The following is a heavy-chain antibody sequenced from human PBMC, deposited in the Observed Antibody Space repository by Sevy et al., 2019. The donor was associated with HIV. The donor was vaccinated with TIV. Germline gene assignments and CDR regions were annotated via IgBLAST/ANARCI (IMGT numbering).Heavy chain of an antibody. CDR2: ITDTGGDT. Sequence: GGSLRLSCAASGFTFSSYAMTWVRQAPGKGLEWVSSITDTGGDTYYADSVKGRFIVSRDNSKNTLDLQMSSLRADDTAVYYCAKERSGELLSFGEPPYHCDFWGQGTLVTVSS. CDR3: AKERSGELLSFGEPPYHCDF. V-gene: IGHV3-23*01. CDR1: GFTFSSYA. J-gene: IGHJ4*02. D-gene: IGHD3-10*01.